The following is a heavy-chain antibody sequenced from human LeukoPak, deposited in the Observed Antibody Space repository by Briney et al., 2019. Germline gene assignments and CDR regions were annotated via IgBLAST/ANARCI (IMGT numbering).Heavy chain of an antibody. CDR3: ARDSVVRGAPEFDY. Sequence: GGSLRLSCAGSGFIFGGYTMNWVRQAPGKGLEWLSYISASGGNMFYADSVKGRFTISRDNAKNSVYLQMNSLRAEDMAVYYCARDSVVRGAPEFDYWGQGTLVTVSS. V-gene: IGHV3-48*01. J-gene: IGHJ4*02. CDR2: ISASGGNM. D-gene: IGHD3-10*01. CDR1: GFIFGGYT.